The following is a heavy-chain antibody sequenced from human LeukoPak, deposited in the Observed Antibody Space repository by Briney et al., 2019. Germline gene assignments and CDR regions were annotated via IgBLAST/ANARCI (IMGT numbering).Heavy chain of an antibody. Sequence: PGGSLRLSCAASGFTFNSYSMNWVRQAPGKGLEWVSYISSSSSTIYYADSVKGRFTISRDNSKNTLYLQMNSLRAEDTAVYYCAKGGWFGELLGPWGQGTLVTVSS. V-gene: IGHV3-48*01. CDR2: ISSSSSTI. D-gene: IGHD3-10*01. CDR3: AKGGWFGELLGP. CDR1: GFTFNSYS. J-gene: IGHJ5*02.